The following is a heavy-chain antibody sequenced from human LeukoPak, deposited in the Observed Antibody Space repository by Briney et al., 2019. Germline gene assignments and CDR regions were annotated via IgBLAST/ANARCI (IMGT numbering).Heavy chain of an antibody. CDR2: IYSGGST. Sequence: PGRSLRLSCAASGFTVSSNYMSWVRQAPGKGLEWVSVIYSGGSTYYADSVKGRFTISRDNSKNTLYLQMNSLRAEDTAVYYCARDRTGAHMGWGQGTLVTVSS. CDR3: ARDRTGAHMG. V-gene: IGHV3-66*01. CDR1: GFTVSSNY. D-gene: IGHD3/OR15-3a*01. J-gene: IGHJ4*02.